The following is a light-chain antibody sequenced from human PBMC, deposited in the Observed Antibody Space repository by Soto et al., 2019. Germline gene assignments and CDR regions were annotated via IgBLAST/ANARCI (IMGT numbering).Light chain of an antibody. V-gene: IGLV4-69*01. CDR3: QTWGTGIHVV. CDR1: SGHSSYA. J-gene: IGLJ2*01. Sequence: QLVLTQSPSASASQGASVKLTCTLSSGHSSYAIAWHQQQPEKGPRYLMKLNSDGSHSKGDGIPDRFSVSSSGAERYLTISSLQSEDEADYYCQTWGTGIHVVFGGGTQLTVL. CDR2: LNSDGSH.